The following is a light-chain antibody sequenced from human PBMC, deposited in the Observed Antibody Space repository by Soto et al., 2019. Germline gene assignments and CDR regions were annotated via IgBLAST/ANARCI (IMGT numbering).Light chain of an antibody. CDR2: AAT. J-gene: IGKJ5*01. CDR1: QGIASY. V-gene: IGKV1-9*01. Sequence: IQLTQSPSSLSASVGDRVSITCRASQGIASYLAWYQQKPGKAPKLLIYAATTLQSGVPSRFSGSGSETDFTLTITSLQPEDFATYYCQQLNSFPITFGQGTRLEMK. CDR3: QQLNSFPIT.